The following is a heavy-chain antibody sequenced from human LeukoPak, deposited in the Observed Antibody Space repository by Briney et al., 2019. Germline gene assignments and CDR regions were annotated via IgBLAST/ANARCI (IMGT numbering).Heavy chain of an antibody. D-gene: IGHD3-16*02. CDR2: IYYSGST. Sequence: PSETLSLTCTVSGGSISSYYWSWIRQPPGKGLEWIGYIYYSGSTNYNPSLKSRVTISVDTSKNQFSLKLSSVTAADTAVYYCARQGSYRGENWFDPWGQGTLVTVSS. J-gene: IGHJ5*02. V-gene: IGHV4-59*08. CDR3: ARQGSYRGENWFDP. CDR1: GGSISSYY.